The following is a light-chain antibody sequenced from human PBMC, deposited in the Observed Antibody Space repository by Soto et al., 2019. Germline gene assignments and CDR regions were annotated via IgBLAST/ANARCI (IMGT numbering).Light chain of an antibody. CDR3: KQGNHCTWT. Sequence: GVMTQYPFSLPVAXXQPAXISCMSSQSLVYSPGNTYLTWFQQRPGKSPRXXIYKVSNRDSGVPERFSGSGSGTDFTLKISRVEAEDVGVYYCKQGNHCTWTFGQGTKVDIK. J-gene: IGKJ1*01. CDR2: KVS. CDR1: QSLVYSPGNTY. V-gene: IGKV2-30*01.